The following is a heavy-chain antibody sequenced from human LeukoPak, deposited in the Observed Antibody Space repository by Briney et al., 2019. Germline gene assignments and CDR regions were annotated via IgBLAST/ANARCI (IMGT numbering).Heavy chain of an antibody. V-gene: IGHV3-21*01. D-gene: IGHD4-11*01. J-gene: IGHJ6*03. Sequence: GGSLRLSCAACGFTLSHYTIGWVRQAPGKGLERVASITSSSSHIYYADSVKGRFTISRDNAKNEVYLQMNSLRGEDTAIYYCARVMMGATVTTFHYYCMDVWGVGTAVTVFS. CDR1: GFTLSHYT. CDR2: ITSSSSHI. CDR3: ARVMMGATVTTFHYYCMDV.